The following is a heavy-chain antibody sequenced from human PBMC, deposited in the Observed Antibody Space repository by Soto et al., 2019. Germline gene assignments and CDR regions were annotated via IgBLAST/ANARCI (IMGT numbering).Heavy chain of an antibody. D-gene: IGHD7-27*01. J-gene: IGHJ4*02. V-gene: IGHV3-23*01. CDR1: GFTFSSYA. CDR2: ISASGYNT. Sequence: EVQLLESGGGLVQPGGSLRLSCAASGFTFSSYAMSWVRQAPGKGLEWVSPISASGYNTYYADSVKGRFTISRDNSMNTLYLQMNSLRAEDTAVYYCARANGGLSYFDYWGQGALVTVSS. CDR3: ARANGGLSYFDY.